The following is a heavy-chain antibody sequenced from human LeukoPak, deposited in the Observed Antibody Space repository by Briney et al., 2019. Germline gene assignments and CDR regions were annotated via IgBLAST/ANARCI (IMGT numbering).Heavy chain of an antibody. CDR1: GGSINSYY. V-gene: IGHV4-39*01. D-gene: IGHD4-23*01. CDR3: ARFYGGNQKYYFDY. Sequence: SETLSLTCTVSGGSINSYYWSWIRQPPGKGLEWIGSIYYSGSTYYNPSLKSRVTISVDTSKNQFSLKLSSVTAADTAVYYCARFYGGNQKYYFDYWGQGTLVTVSS. CDR2: IYYSGST. J-gene: IGHJ4*02.